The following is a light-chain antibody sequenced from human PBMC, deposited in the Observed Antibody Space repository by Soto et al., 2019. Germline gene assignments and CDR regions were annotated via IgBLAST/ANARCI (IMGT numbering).Light chain of an antibody. CDR3: SSYAGSNYV. Sequence: ALTQPPSASGSPGQSVTISCTGTSSDVGGYNYVSWYQQHPGKAPKLMIYEVSKRPSGVPDRFSGSKSGNTASLTVSGLQAEDEADYYCSSYAGSNYVFGTGTKATVL. CDR1: SSDVGGYNY. V-gene: IGLV2-8*01. CDR2: EVS. J-gene: IGLJ1*01.